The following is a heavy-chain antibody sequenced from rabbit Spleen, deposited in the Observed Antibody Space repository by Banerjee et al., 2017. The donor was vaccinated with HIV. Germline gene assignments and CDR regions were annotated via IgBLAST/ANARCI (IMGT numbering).Heavy chain of an antibody. CDR3: ARDTGSSFSSYGMDL. CDR2: INTATGKG. Sequence: QSLEESGGDLVKPGASLTLTCTASGVSFSFSSYMCWVRQAPGKGLEWIACINTATGKGVYARWAKGRFTCSKTSSTTVTLQMTSLTVADTATYFCARDTGSSFSSYGMDLWGPGTLVTVS. CDR1: GVSFSFSSY. V-gene: IGHV1S40*01. D-gene: IGHD8-1*01. J-gene: IGHJ6*01.